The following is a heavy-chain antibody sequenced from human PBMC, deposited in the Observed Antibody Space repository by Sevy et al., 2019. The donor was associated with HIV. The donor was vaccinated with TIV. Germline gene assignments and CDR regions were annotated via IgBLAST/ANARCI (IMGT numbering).Heavy chain of an antibody. CDR3: AGENAWGRGYS. D-gene: IGHD1-26*01. J-gene: IGHJ4*02. V-gene: IGHV4-59*08. CDR2: IYYKGHI. CDR1: GVSITSLY. Sequence: SETLSLTCTVSGVSITSLYWNWIRQPPGKGLEWIANIYYKGHINYNPSLKSRVTLSLDTSKNKFSLRLSSVTAADTAMYYCAGENAWGRGYSWGQGTLVTVSS.